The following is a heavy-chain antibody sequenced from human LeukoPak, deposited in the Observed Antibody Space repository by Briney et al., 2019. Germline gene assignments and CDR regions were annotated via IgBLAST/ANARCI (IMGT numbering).Heavy chain of an antibody. Sequence: GGSLRLSCAASGFIFSSYAMSWVREAPGEGLEWVSTICGSGGSTYYADSAKGRFTISRDNTKNTVYLQMNSLRTEDTAVYYCAKDRSCINDVSHGDFDYWGQGTLVTVSS. CDR1: GFIFSSYA. CDR3: AKDRSCINDVSHGDFDY. CDR2: ICGSGGST. V-gene: IGHV3-23*01. J-gene: IGHJ4*02. D-gene: IGHD2-8*01.